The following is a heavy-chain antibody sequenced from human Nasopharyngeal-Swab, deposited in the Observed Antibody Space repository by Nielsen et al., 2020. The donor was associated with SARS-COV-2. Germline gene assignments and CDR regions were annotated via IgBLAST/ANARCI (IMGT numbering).Heavy chain of an antibody. V-gene: IGHV3-11*01. Sequence: RQAPGKGLEWVSYISSSGSTIYYADSVKGRFTISGDNAKNSLYLQMNSLRAEDTAVYYCARGPWLTPYYFDYWGQGTLVTVSS. D-gene: IGHD6-19*01. CDR3: ARGPWLTPYYFDY. CDR2: ISSSGSTI. J-gene: IGHJ4*02.